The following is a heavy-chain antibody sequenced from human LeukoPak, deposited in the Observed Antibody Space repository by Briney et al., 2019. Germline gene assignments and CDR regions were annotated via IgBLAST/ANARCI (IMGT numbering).Heavy chain of an antibody. D-gene: IGHD6-13*01. V-gene: IGHV3-48*04. CDR1: GFTFSNYS. CDR2: IRSSSSTI. CDR3: ARETRRVAAAGTKGRYYYYYYMDV. J-gene: IGHJ6*03. Sequence: GGSLRLSCAASGFTFSNYSMNWVRQAPGKGLEWVSYIRSSSSTIYYADSVKGRFTISRDNAKNSLYLQMNSLRAEDTALCYCARETRRVAAAGTKGRYYYYYYMDVWGKGTTVTVSS.